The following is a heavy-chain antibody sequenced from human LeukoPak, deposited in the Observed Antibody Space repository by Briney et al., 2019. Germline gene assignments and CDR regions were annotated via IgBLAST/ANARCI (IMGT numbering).Heavy chain of an antibody. CDR3: AREKIVEVPSVNWFDR. D-gene: IGHD1-26*01. V-gene: IGHV4-59*01. CDR1: GVSISSYY. Sequence: SETLSLTCTVSGVSISSYYWSWIRQPPGKGLEWIGYIYYRGSTNYNPSLKSRVTISVDTSKNQFSLKLSSVTAADTAVYYCAREKIVEVPSVNWFDRWGQGTLVTVSS. J-gene: IGHJ5*02. CDR2: IYYRGST.